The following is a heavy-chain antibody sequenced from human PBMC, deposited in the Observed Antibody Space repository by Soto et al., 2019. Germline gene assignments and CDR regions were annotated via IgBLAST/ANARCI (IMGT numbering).Heavy chain of an antibody. D-gene: IGHD2-2*01. CDR1: GGTFSSYT. J-gene: IGHJ4*02. CDR3: AARESGHDIVVVPAATYFDY. Sequence: GASVKVSCKASGGTFSSYTISWVRQAPGQGLEWMGRIIPILGIANYAQKFQGRVTITADKSTSTAYMELSSLRSEDTAVYYCAARESGHDIVVVPAATYFDYWGQGTLVTVSS. V-gene: IGHV1-69*02. CDR2: IIPILGIA.